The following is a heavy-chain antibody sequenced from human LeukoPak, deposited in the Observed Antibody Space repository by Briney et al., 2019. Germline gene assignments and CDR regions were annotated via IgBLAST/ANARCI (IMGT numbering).Heavy chain of an antibody. Sequence: GGSLRLSCEASGFTFSSYSMNWVRQAPGKGLEWVSSISSSSSYIYYADSVKGRFTISRDNAKNSLYLQMNSLRVEDTAVYYCARERYSYGYRGAFDIWGQGTMVTVSS. V-gene: IGHV3-21*01. CDR3: ARERYSYGYRGAFDI. CDR2: ISSSSSYI. CDR1: GFTFSSYS. J-gene: IGHJ3*02. D-gene: IGHD5-18*01.